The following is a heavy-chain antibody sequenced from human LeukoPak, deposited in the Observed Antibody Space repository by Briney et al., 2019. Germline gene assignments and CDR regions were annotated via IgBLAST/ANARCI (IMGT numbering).Heavy chain of an antibody. D-gene: IGHD3-3*01. V-gene: IGHV4-39*07. J-gene: IGHJ5*02. CDR1: GGSISSSSYY. Sequence: SETLSLTCTVSGGSISSSSYYWGWIRQPPRKGLEWIGSIYYSGSTYYNPSLKSRVTISVDTSKNQFSLKLSSVTAADTAVYYCARGLEGYNWFDPWGQGTLVTVSS. CDR2: IYYSGST. CDR3: ARGLEGYNWFDP.